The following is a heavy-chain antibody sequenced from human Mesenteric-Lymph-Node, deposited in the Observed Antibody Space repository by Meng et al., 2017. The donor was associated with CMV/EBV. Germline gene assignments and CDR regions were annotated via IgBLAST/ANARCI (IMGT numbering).Heavy chain of an antibody. V-gene: IGHV3-15*01. D-gene: IGHD1-1*01. CDR2: IKSRIDGGTP. CDR1: GFTFSSYS. Sequence: GESLKISCAASGFTFSSYSMNWVRQAPGKGLEWVGHIKSRIDGGTPDYAAPVKDRFSISRDDSTSMLYLQMNSLKTEDTGLYYCTTGPKGWNPDYWGQGTLVTVSS. CDR3: TTGPKGWNPDY. J-gene: IGHJ4*02.